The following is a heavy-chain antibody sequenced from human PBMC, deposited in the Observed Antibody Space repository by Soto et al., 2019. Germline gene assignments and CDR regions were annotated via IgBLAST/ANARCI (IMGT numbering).Heavy chain of an antibody. Sequence: QLQLQESGPGLVKPSETLSLTCTVSGGSISSSSYYWGWIRQPPGKGLEWIGSIYYSGSTYYNPSLKSRVALSVDTSKNQFSLKLSSVTAADTAVYYCARSGSSRVPFDYWGQGTLVTVSS. D-gene: IGHD6-13*01. CDR2: IYYSGST. V-gene: IGHV4-39*01. J-gene: IGHJ4*02. CDR3: ARSGSSRVPFDY. CDR1: GGSISSSSYY.